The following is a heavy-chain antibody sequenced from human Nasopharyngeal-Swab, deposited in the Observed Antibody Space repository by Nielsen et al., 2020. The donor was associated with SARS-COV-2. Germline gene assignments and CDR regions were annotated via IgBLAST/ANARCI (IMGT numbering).Heavy chain of an antibody. D-gene: IGHD3-22*01. CDR1: GFTFSSYA. J-gene: IGHJ6*02. CDR3: ARDATYYYDSSGYYYPHYYYYGMDV. Sequence: GESLKISCAASGFTFSSYAMHWVRQAPGKGLEWVAVISYDGSNKYYADSVKGRFTISRDNSKNTRYLQMNSLRAEDTAVYYCARDATYYYDSSGYYYPHYYYYGMDVWGQGTTVTVSS. CDR2: ISYDGSNK. V-gene: IGHV3-30-3*01.